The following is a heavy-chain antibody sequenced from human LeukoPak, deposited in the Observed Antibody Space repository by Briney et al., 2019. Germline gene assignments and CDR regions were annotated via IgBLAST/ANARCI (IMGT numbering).Heavy chain of an antibody. D-gene: IGHD3-22*01. V-gene: IGHV1-69*05. Sequence: GASVKVSCKASGGTFSSYAMSWVRQAPGQGLEWMGGIIPIFCTANYAQKFQGRVTITTDESTSTAYMELSSLRSEDTAVYYCARGYYSSGDYPNYFDYWGQGTLVTVSS. J-gene: IGHJ4*02. CDR2: IIPIFCTA. CDR3: ARGYYSSGDYPNYFDY. CDR1: GGTFSSYA.